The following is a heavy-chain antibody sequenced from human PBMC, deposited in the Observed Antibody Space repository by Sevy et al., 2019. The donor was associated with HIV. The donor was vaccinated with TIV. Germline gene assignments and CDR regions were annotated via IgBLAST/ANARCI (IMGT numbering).Heavy chain of an antibody. CDR2: MNTNTGNT. CDR1: GFNFASYD. D-gene: IGHD6-19*01. CDR3: ARVSGWHLRYGMDV. V-gene: IGHV1-8*02. Sequence: ASVKVSCKAFGFNFASYDIYWVRQATGQGLEWMGWMNTNTGNTGFAQKFQGRVTMTRNTSITTAYMELGNLRSEDTAVYYCARVSGWHLRYGMDVWGQGTTVTVSS. J-gene: IGHJ6*02.